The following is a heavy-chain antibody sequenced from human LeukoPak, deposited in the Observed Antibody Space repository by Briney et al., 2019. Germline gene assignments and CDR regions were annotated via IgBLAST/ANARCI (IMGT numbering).Heavy chain of an antibody. D-gene: IGHD1-26*01. CDR3: AREWELLLFDY. Sequence: PGGSLRLSCAASGFTFSSYAMHWVRQAPGKGLEWVAVISYDGSNKYYADSVKGRFTISRDNSKNTLYLQMNSLRAEDTAVYYCAREWELLLFDYGGQGTLVTVSS. CDR2: ISYDGSNK. CDR1: GFTFSSYA. V-gene: IGHV3-30-3*01. J-gene: IGHJ4*02.